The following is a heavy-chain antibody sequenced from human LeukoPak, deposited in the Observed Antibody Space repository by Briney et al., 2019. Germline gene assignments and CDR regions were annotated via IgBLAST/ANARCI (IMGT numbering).Heavy chain of an antibody. V-gene: IGHV4-4*02. CDR1: GGSISSSNW. Sequence: PSGTLSFTCAVSGGSISSSNWWSWVRQPPGKGLEWIGEIYHSGSTNYNPSLKSRVTISVDKSKNQFSLKLGSVTAADTAVYYCASSLDYGDFATGAFDYWGQGTLVTVSS. CDR2: IYHSGST. CDR3: ASSLDYGDFATGAFDY. D-gene: IGHD4-17*01. J-gene: IGHJ4*02.